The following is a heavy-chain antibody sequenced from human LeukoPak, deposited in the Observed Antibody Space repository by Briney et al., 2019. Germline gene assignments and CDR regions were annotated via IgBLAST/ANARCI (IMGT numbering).Heavy chain of an antibody. CDR1: GYTFTSYG. CDR3: ATFDCSSTSCYSYYYYGMDV. Sequence: ASVKVSCNASGYTFTSYGISWVRQAPGQGLEWMGWISAYNGNTNYAQKLQGRVTMTTDTSTSTAYMELRRLRSDDTAVYYCATFDCSSTSCYSYYYYGMDVWGQGTTVTVSS. J-gene: IGHJ6*02. D-gene: IGHD2-2*02. V-gene: IGHV1-18*01. CDR2: ISAYNGNT.